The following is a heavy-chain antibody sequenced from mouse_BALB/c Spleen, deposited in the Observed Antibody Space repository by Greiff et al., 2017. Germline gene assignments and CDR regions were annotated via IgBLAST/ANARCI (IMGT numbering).Heavy chain of an antibody. D-gene: IGHD2-12*01. CDR3: ASQRRGDAMDY. CDR1: GFTFTDYY. CDR2: IRNKANGYTT. Sequence: EVKLVESGGGLVQPGGSLRLSCATSGFTFTDYYMSWVRQPPGKALEWLGFIRNKANGYTTEYSASVKGRFTISRDNSQSILYLQMNTLRAEDSATYYCASQRRGDAMDYWGQGTSVTVSS. J-gene: IGHJ4*01. V-gene: IGHV7-3*02.